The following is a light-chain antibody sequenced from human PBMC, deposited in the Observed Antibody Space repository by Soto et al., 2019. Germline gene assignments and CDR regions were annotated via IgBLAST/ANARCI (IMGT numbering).Light chain of an antibody. CDR2: LGS. Sequence: DIVMTQSPLSLPVIPGEPASISCKSSQSLLHSNGYSYLDWYLQKPGQSPQALMYLGSNRASGVPDRFSGSGSGTDFTLKISRVEAEDVGIYYCMQTLQTPYTFGQGTKVDIK. J-gene: IGKJ2*01. CDR3: MQTLQTPYT. V-gene: IGKV2-28*01. CDR1: QSLLHSNGYSY.